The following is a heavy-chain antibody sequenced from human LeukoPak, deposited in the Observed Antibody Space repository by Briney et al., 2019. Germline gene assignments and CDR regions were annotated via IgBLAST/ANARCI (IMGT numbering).Heavy chain of an antibody. CDR2: IYPGDSNT. V-gene: IGHV5-51*01. CDR1: GYSFTSYW. J-gene: IGHJ4*02. D-gene: IGHD6-19*01. Sequence: GESLNISCKGSGYSFTSYWIGWVRQLPGKGLEWMGIIYPGDSNTRYSPSFQGHVTISADKSISTAYLQWSSLQAPDTAMYYCARRRAVAGTYYFDSWGQGTLVTVSS. CDR3: ARRRAVAGTYYFDS.